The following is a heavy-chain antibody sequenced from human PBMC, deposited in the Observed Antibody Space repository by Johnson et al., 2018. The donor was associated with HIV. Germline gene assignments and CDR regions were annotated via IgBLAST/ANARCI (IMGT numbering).Heavy chain of an antibody. CDR2: INWNGAST. D-gene: IGHD1-26*01. Sequence: VQLVESGGGVVRPGGSLRLSCVASGFTFDDYDMTWVRQAPGKGLEWVSGINWNGASTGYTDSVKGRFTISRDNAKNSLYLQMNSLRAEDTAVYYCARGDVGAVEIWGQGTMVTVSS. J-gene: IGHJ3*02. CDR1: GFTFDDYD. V-gene: IGHV3-20*04. CDR3: ARGDVGAVEI.